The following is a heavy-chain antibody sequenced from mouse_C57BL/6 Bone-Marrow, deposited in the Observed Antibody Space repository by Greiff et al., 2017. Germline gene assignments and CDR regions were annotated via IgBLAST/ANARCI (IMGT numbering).Heavy chain of an antibody. V-gene: IGHV5-4*01. CDR2: ISDGGSYT. Sequence: EVQGVESGGGLVKPGGSLKLSCAASGFTFSSYAMSWVRQTPEKRLAWVATISDGGSYTYYPDNVKGRFTISRDNAKNNLYLQMSHLKSEDTAMYYCARDNGYYVFDYWGQGTTLTVSS. J-gene: IGHJ2*01. D-gene: IGHD2-3*01. CDR3: ARDNGYYVFDY. CDR1: GFTFSSYA.